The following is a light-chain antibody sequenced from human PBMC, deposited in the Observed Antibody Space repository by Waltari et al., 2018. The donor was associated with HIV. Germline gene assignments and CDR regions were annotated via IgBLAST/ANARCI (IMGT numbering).Light chain of an antibody. CDR3: QPYDSSLSGPVV. V-gene: IGLV1-40*01. CDR2: GDS. J-gene: IGLJ2*01. Sequence: QSVLTQPPSVSGAPGQRVTISCTGSSSNIGADYFVHWYQQLPGAAPKLLIYGDSHRPSGVPDRFSGSKSGTSASLAITGLQAEDEADYYCQPYDSSLSGPVVFGGGTKLTVL. CDR1: SSNIGADYF.